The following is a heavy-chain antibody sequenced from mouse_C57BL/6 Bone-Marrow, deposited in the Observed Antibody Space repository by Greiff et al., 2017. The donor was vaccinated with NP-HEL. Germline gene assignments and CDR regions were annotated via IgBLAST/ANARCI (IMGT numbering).Heavy chain of an antibody. CDR2: IWRGGST. V-gene: IGHV2-5*01. D-gene: IGHD1-1*01. Sequence: VQLQQSGPGLVQPSQSLSITCTVSGFSLTSYGVHWVRQSPGKGLEWLGVIWRGGSTDYNAAFMSRLSITKDNSKSQVFFKMNSLQADDTAIYYCAKNPLYYGSSSYAMDYWGQGTSVTVSS. J-gene: IGHJ4*01. CDR3: AKNPLYYGSSSYAMDY. CDR1: GFSLTSYG.